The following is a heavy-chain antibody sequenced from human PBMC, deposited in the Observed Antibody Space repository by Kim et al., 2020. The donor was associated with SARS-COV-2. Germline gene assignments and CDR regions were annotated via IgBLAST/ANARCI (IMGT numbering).Heavy chain of an antibody. CDR3: AGGSYSLPGY. D-gene: IGHD1-26*01. J-gene: IGHJ4*02. Sequence: STSYAQKFQGRVTMTRDTSTSTVYMELSSLRSEDTAVYYCAGGSYSLPGYWGQGTLVTVSS. CDR2: ST. V-gene: IGHV1-46*01.